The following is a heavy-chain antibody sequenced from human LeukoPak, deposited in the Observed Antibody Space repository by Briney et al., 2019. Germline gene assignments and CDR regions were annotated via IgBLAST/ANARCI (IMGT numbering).Heavy chain of an antibody. V-gene: IGHV4-59*01. D-gene: IGHD2-8*02. CDR2: VYYNGNT. CDR3: ARHYCTGDNCYYFDY. J-gene: IGHJ4*02. Sequence: SQTLSLTCTVSDGSINYYYWSWIRQPPGKGLEWIGFVYYNGNTNYNPSLQSRVSLSVDTSKNHFSLRLNSVTAADTAVYYCARHYCTGDNCYYFDYWGQGTLVTVSS. CDR1: DGSINYYY.